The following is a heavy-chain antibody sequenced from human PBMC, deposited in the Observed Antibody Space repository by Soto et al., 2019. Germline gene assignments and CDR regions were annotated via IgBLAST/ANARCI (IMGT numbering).Heavy chain of an antibody. J-gene: IGHJ6*02. D-gene: IGHD6-13*01. V-gene: IGHV5-10-1*01. CDR1: GYSFTSYW. CDR3: AGRGYSSSSSGMDV. CDR2: IDPSDSYT. Sequence: GESLKISCKGSGYSFTSYWTSWVRQMPGKGLGWMGRIDPSDSYTNYSPSFQGHVTISADKSISTAYLQWSSLKASDTAMYYCAGRGYSSSSSGMDVWGQGTTVTVSS.